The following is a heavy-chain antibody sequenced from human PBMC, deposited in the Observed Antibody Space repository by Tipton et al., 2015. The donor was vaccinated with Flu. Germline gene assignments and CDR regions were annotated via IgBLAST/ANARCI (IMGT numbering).Heavy chain of an antibody. Sequence: SLRLSCAASGFTFDDYAMHWVRQAPGKGLEWVSGISWNSGSIGYADSVKGRFTISRDNAKNSLYLQMNSLRAEDTALYYCAKAPPGYCSGGSCYGGYFDYWGQGTLVTVSS. CDR2: ISWNSGSI. V-gene: IGHV3-9*01. CDR1: GFTFDDYA. D-gene: IGHD2-15*01. CDR3: AKAPPGYCSGGSCYGGYFDY. J-gene: IGHJ4*02.